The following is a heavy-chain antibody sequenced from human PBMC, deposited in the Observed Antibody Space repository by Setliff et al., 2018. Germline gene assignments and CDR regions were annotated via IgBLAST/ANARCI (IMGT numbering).Heavy chain of an antibody. V-gene: IGHV4-39*01. Sequence: TSETLSLTCTVSGDSITSGTYYWGWIRQPPGKGLEWIGRIHYRGTTYSNVSLASCLPISVDTSKNQFSLQLTSVTAADTAVYYCARTGTYRNFDSWGQGTRVTVSS. J-gene: IGHJ4*02. CDR2: IHYRGTT. D-gene: IGHD1-1*01. CDR1: GDSITSGTYY. CDR3: ARTGTYRNFDS.